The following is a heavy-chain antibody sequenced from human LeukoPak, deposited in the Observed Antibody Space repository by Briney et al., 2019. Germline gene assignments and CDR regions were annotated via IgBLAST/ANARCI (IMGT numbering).Heavy chain of an antibody. Sequence: SQTLSLTCTVSGGSLSSRSYYWSWIRQPAGKGLEWIGRIYTSGSTNYNPSLKSRVTVSVDTPNNQLSLKLSSVTAADTAVYYCARDEKWEPDWFDPWGQGTLVTVSS. D-gene: IGHD1-26*01. CDR1: GGSLSSRSYY. J-gene: IGHJ5*02. V-gene: IGHV4-61*02. CDR3: ARDEKWEPDWFDP. CDR2: IYTSGST.